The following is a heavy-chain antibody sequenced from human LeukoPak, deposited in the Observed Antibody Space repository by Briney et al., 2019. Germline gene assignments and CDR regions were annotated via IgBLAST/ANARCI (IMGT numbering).Heavy chain of an antibody. D-gene: IGHD2-2*01. V-gene: IGHV1-8*01. J-gene: IGHJ5*02. CDR2: MNPNSGNT. CDR3: ARDIVVVPAEGGWFDP. Sequence: ASVKVSCKASGYTFTSYDIDWVRQATGQGLEWMGWMNPNSGNTGHAQKFQGRVTMTRNTSISTAYMELSSLRSEDTAVYYCARDIVVVPAEGGWFDPWGQGTLVNVSS. CDR1: GYTFTSYD.